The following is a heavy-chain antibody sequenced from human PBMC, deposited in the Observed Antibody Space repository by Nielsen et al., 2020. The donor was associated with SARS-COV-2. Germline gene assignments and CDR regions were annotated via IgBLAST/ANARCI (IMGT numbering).Heavy chain of an antibody. Sequence: SETLSLTCAISGGSISRYYWTWFRQAPGKGLEWIGFFSNTGNTNYSPSLKSRVTISVDTSKNQFSLNLKSVTPADTAIYFCARDYFGDYLDGFDIWGQGRLVTVSS. CDR2: FSNTGNT. CDR3: ARDYFGDYLDGFDI. V-gene: IGHV4-59*13. J-gene: IGHJ3*02. D-gene: IGHD4-17*01. CDR1: GGSISRYY.